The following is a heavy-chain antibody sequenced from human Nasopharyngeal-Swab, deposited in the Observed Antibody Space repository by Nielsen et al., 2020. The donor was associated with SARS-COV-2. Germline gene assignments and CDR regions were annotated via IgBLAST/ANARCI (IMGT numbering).Heavy chain of an antibody. CDR2: IKSSTDGGTT. V-gene: IGHV3-15*01. J-gene: IGHJ5*02. CDR3: AADDVGSFS. D-gene: IGHD1-1*01. Sequence: WIRQPPGKWLEWVGRIKSSTDGGTTDYIAPVKGRFNISRDDSKNTLYLQMTSLKTEDTAVYYCAADDVGSFSWGQGTLVTVSS.